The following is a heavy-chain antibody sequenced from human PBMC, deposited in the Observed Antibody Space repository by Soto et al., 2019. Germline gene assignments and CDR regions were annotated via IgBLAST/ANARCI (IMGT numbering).Heavy chain of an antibody. Sequence: EVQLLESGGGLGQPGGSLRLSCAASGFTFSSSAMSWVRQAPGKGLEWVSGINNNGANTYYADSVKGRFTISRDNTKNTLYLQMNSLRAEDTAVYYCAKSPITIRIGMDVWGQGTTVTVSS. CDR3: AKSPITIRIGMDV. CDR2: INNNGANT. CDR1: GFTFSSSA. V-gene: IGHV3-23*01. J-gene: IGHJ6*02. D-gene: IGHD3-3*01.